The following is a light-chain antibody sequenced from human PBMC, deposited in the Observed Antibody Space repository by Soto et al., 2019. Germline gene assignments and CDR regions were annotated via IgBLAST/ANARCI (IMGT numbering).Light chain of an antibody. J-gene: IGKJ5*01. V-gene: IGKV4-1*01. CDR3: QQYYTTPPIT. CDR2: WAS. Sequence: DIVMTQSPDSLAVSLGERATINCKSSQSVLYTSKNKNYLAWYQQKPGQPPKLLIYWASTRESGVPDRFSGSGSGTDFTLTISSLQAEDVAVYYCQQYYTTPPITFGQGTRLEIK. CDR1: QSVLYTSKNKNY.